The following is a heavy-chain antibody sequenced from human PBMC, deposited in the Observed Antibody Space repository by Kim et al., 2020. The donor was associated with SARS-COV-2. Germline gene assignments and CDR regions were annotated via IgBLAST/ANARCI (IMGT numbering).Heavy chain of an antibody. J-gene: IGHJ6*02. CDR2: IYPGDSDT. CDR3: ASGQPMGGHYMGYYGMDV. V-gene: IGHV5-51*01. D-gene: IGHD3-3*01. Sequence: GESLKISCKGSGYSFTSYWIGWVRQMPGKGLEWMGIIYPGDSDTRYSPSFQGQVTISADKSISTAYLQWSSLKASDTAMYYCASGQPMGGHYMGYYGMDVCGQGTTVTVSS. CDR1: GYSFTSYW.